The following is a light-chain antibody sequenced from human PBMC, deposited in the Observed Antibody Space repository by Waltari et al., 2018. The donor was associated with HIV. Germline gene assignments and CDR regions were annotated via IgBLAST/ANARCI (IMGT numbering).Light chain of an antibody. J-gene: IGLJ2*01. CDR2: ANT. CDR1: RSNTGATSA. CDR3: QSYDSSLSGSI. V-gene: IGLV1-40*01. Sequence: QSVLTQPPSVSGAPGQTVTIPFTWIRSNTGATSAFQWYQQLPGTAPQLRIYANTKRPSGVPDRFSGSKSGTSVSLAITGLQAEDEADYYCQSYDSSLSGSIFGGGTKLTVL.